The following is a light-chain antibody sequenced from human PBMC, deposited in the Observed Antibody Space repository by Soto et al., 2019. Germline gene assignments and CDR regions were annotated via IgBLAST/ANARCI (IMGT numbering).Light chain of an antibody. J-gene: IGKJ1*01. CDR3: QQYGRSHWT. Sequence: EIVLTQSPDTLSLSPGDRVTLSCRASQSISSSYLAWYQQKPGQAPRLLIYGASSRAAGIPDRFSGSGSGTDFTLTISRLEPEDSAVYYCQQYGRSHWTCGQGTKVEIK. CDR1: QSISSSY. V-gene: IGKV3-20*01. CDR2: GAS.